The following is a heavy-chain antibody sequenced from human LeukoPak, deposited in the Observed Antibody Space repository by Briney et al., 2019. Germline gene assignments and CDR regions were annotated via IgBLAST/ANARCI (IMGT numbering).Heavy chain of an antibody. D-gene: IGHD6-19*01. Sequence: GGSLRLSCAASGFTFSSYWMHWVRQAPGKGLVWVPRINSDGSSTTYADSVKGRFTISRDNAKNTLYLQMNSLRAEDTAVYYCARSTTMYSSGWNGLDYWGQGTLVTVSS. CDR3: ARSTTMYSSGWNGLDY. CDR2: INSDGSST. CDR1: GFTFSSYW. V-gene: IGHV3-74*01. J-gene: IGHJ4*02.